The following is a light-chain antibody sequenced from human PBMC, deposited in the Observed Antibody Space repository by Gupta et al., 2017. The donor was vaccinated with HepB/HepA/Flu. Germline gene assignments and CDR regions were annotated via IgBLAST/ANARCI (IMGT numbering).Light chain of an antibody. CDR1: SSDVGSYNI. CDR3: CSYAGVSTVV. J-gene: IGLJ2*01. CDR2: EVS. V-gene: IGLV2-23*02. Sequence: QSALTQPASVSGSPGQSITISCTGSSSDVGSYNIVSWYQQHPGKAPKLMIYEVSKRPSGVSNRFSGSKSGNTASLTISGLQAEDEADYYCCSYAGVSTVVFGGGTKLTVL.